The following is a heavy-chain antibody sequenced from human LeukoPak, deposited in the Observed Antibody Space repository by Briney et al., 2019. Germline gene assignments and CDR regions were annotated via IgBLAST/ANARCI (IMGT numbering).Heavy chain of an antibody. CDR1: GFTFSSYG. D-gene: IGHD2-8*01. Sequence: PGGSLRLSCAASGFTFSSYGMHWVRQAPGKGLEWVAVIWYDGSNKYYADSVKGRFTISRDNSKNTLYLQMNSPRAEDTAVYYCARGHCTNGVCYTTDYWGQGTLVTVSS. V-gene: IGHV3-33*01. CDR3: ARGHCTNGVCYTTDY. CDR2: IWYDGSNK. J-gene: IGHJ4*02.